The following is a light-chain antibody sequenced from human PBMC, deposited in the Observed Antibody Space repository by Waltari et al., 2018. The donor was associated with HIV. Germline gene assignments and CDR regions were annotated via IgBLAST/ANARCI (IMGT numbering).Light chain of an antibody. V-gene: IGLV2-11*01. J-gene: IGLJ2*01. Sequence: QSALTQPRSVSGSPGQSVTISCTGPSSDVGAYNYVSWYQHHPHKGPKLLIYDVNKRPSGVPELYPGSKAGNTASLTISGLQAEDEADYYCCSYADTYFVLFGGRTKLTVL. CDR3: CSYADTYFVL. CDR2: DVN. CDR1: SSDVGAYNY.